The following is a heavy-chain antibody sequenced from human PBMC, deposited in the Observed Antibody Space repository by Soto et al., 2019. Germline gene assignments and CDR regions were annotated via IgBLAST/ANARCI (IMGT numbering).Heavy chain of an antibody. CDR3: ARATSYCSSSSCYRFYYYYGMDV. Sequence: SVKVSCKASGGTFSSYAISWVRQAPGQGLEWMGGIIPIFGTANYAQKFQGRVTITADESTSTAYMELSSLRSEDTAVYYCARATSYCSSSSCYRFYYYYGMDVWGQGTTVTVSS. D-gene: IGHD2-2*01. CDR1: GGTFSSYA. V-gene: IGHV1-69*13. CDR2: IIPIFGTA. J-gene: IGHJ6*02.